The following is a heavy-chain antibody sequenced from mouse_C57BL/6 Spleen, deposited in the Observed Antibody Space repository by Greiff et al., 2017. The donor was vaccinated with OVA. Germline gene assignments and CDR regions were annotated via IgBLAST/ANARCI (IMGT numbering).Heavy chain of an antibody. CDR3: ARKVNWDAMDY. Sequence: EVQLQQSGPELVKPGASVKISCKASGYTFTDYYMNWVKQSHGKSLEWIGDINPNNGGTSYNQKFKGKATLTVDKSSSTAYMELRSLTSEDSAVYYCARKVNWDAMDYWGQGTSVTVSS. CDR2: INPNNGGT. CDR1: GYTFTDYY. D-gene: IGHD4-1*01. V-gene: IGHV1-26*01. J-gene: IGHJ4*01.